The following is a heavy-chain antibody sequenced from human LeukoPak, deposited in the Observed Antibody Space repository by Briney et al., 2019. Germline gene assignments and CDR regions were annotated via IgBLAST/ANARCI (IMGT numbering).Heavy chain of an antibody. CDR1: GFTFDDYA. V-gene: IGHV3-9*03. CDR3: AKDSSSWYSAFDAFDI. CDR2: ISWNSGSI. J-gene: IGHJ3*02. D-gene: IGHD6-13*01. Sequence: GRSLRLSCAASGFTFDDYAMHWVRQAPGKGLEWVSGISWNSGSIGYADSVKGRFTISRDNAKNSLYPQMNSLRAEDMALYYCAKDSSSWYSAFDAFDIWGQGTMVTVSS.